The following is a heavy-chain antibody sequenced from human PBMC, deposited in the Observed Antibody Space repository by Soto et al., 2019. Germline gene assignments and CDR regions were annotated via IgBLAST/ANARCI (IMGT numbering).Heavy chain of an antibody. CDR1: GGTFSSYA. V-gene: IGHV1-69*13. CDR2: IIPIFGTA. Sequence: GASVKVSCKASGGTFSSYAISWVRQAPGQGLEWMGGIIPIFGTANYAQKFQGRVTITADESTSTAYMELSSLRSEDTAVYYCARARAGWNYYYYGMDVWGQGTTVTVSS. D-gene: IGHD2-15*01. CDR3: ARARAGWNYYYYGMDV. J-gene: IGHJ6*02.